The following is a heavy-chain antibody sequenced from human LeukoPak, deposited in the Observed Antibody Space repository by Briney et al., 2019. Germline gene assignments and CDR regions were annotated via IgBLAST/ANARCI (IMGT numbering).Heavy chain of an antibody. CDR3: IGGSNMDY. Sequence: GGSLRLSCAASGFTFSSYWMSWVRQAPGKGLEWVANIKQDGGDKYYADSVKGRFTISRDNARNSLYLQMNSLRAEDTAVYYCIGGSNMDYWGQGTLVTVSS. D-gene: IGHD1-26*01. J-gene: IGHJ4*02. CDR1: GFTFSSYW. CDR2: IKQDGGDK. V-gene: IGHV3-7*01.